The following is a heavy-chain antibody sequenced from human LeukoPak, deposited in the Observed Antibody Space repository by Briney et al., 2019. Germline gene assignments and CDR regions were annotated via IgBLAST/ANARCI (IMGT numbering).Heavy chain of an antibody. J-gene: IGHJ3*02. CDR2: ISGSGGST. CDR3: AKRLFYDILTGGDAFDI. Sequence: GGSLRLSCAASGFTFSSYAMSWVRQAPGKGLEWVSAISGSGGSTYYADSVKGRFTISRDNSRNTLYLQMNSLRAEDTAVYYCAKRLFYDILTGGDAFDIWGQGTMVTVSS. CDR1: GFTFSSYA. D-gene: IGHD3-9*01. V-gene: IGHV3-23*01.